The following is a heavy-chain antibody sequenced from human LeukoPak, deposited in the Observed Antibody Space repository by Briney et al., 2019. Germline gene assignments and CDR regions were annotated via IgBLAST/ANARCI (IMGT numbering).Heavy chain of an antibody. D-gene: IGHD3-16*01. J-gene: IGHJ4*02. V-gene: IGHV1-69*05. Sequence: SVKVSCKASGDTFSSYAISWVRQAPGQGLEWMGGIIPIFGTANYAQKFQGRVTMTRDMSTSTVYMELSSLRSEDTAVYYCARDLGVTSGDTHLDYWGQGTLVTVSS. CDR2: IIPIFGTA. CDR1: GDTFSSYA. CDR3: ARDLGVTSGDTHLDY.